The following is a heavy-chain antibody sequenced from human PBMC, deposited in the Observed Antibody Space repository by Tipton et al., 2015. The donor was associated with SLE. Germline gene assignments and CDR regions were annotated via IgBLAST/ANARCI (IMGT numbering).Heavy chain of an antibody. D-gene: IGHD2-2*01. CDR3: AREAAAMASDY. CDR1: GYTFTNYD. CDR2: MNPNSGYT. J-gene: IGHJ4*02. V-gene: IGHV1-8*01. Sequence: QLVQSRAEVKKPGASVKVSCKASGYTFTNYDINWVRQATGQGLEWMGWMNPNSGYTGYAQKFQGRVTMTRNTSISTAYMELSSLKSEDTAVYYCAREAAAMASDYWGQGTLVTVSS.